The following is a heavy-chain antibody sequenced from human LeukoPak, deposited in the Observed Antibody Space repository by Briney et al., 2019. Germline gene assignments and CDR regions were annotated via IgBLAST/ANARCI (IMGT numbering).Heavy chain of an antibody. V-gene: IGHV3-15*01. J-gene: IGHJ4*02. CDR2: IKSKTDGGTT. CDR1: GFTVSSNY. Sequence: GGSLRLSCAASGFTVSSNYMSWVRQAPGKGLEWVGRIKSKTDGGTTDYAAPVKGRFTISRDDSKNTLYLQMNSLKTEDTAVYYCTTDSGSYSEFDYWGQGTLVTVSS. CDR3: TTDSGSYSEFDY. D-gene: IGHD1-26*01.